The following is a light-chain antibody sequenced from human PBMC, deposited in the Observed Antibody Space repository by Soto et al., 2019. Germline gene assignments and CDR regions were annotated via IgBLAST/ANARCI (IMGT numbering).Light chain of an antibody. CDR2: RNN. CDR1: RSNIGRNF. V-gene: IGLV1-47*01. J-gene: IGLJ7*01. Sequence: QSVLTQSPSASGTPGQRVTISCSGSRSNIGRNFAYWYQHVPGTAPRLLIQRNNERPSGVPDRFSGSKSGTSVSLAISGLRSDDEATYYCAAWYDTLDAQVFGGGTLLNVL. CDR3: AAWYDTLDAQV.